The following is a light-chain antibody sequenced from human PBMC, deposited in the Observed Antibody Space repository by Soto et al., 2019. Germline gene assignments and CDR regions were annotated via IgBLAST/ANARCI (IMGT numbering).Light chain of an antibody. Sequence: DIQMTQSPSTLAASVGDTVTMTCRSSSKWLAWYQKKPGKAPKLLIYDVSNLERGVPPRFSGSTSGAESTLTITGLQPDDLGTNYCLHTTDFTFGQGTKVEIK. CDR1: SSSKW. V-gene: IGKV1-5*01. CDR3: LHTTDFT. CDR2: DVS. J-gene: IGKJ2*01.